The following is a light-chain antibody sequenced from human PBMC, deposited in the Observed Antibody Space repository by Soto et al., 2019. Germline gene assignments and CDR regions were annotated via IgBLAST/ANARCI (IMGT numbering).Light chain of an antibody. CDR2: DAS. CDR3: QQYGSSGT. Sequence: VLTQSPGTLSLSPGERATLSCRASQSVRSRYLAWYQQKAGQAPRLLIYDASRRATGIPDRFSCSESGLDFPRTISRLEAEDFAVHYCQQYGSSGTFGGVTKVESK. CDR1: QSVRSRY. J-gene: IGKJ4*01. V-gene: IGKV3-20*01.